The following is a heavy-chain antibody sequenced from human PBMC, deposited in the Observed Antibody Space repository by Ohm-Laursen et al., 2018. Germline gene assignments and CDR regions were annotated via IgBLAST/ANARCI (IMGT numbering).Heavy chain of an antibody. V-gene: IGHV4-4*07. D-gene: IGHD5-24*01. J-gene: IGHJ2*01. CDR1: GASISSYY. CDR3: ARDKEDDYLDL. CDR2: IYISGSP. Sequence: TLSLTCTVSGASISSYYWSCLRQPAGRGLEWIGRIYISGSPNYNPSLKSRVTMSVDTSKNQLSLKLSSVTAADTAVYYCARDKEDDYLDLWGRGTLVTASS.